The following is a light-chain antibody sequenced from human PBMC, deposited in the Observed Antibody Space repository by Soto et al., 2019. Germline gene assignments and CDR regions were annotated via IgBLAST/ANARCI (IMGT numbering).Light chain of an antibody. CDR2: GAS. J-gene: IGKJ4*01. Sequence: VLADSPGTLTLTTGERATVSCRASQSVSSSYLARYQHKPGQAPRLLISGASNRAAGIPDRFSVSGSGTDCTVTVCCLEHDGILVYSGESAVNSYPFAGGSKV. CDR3: ESAVNSYP. V-gene: IGKV3-20*01. CDR1: QSVSSSY.